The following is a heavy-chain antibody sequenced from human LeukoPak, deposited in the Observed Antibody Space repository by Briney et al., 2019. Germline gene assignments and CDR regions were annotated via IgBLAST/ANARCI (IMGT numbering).Heavy chain of an antibody. CDR1: GFTFSSYS. CDR3: ARSGKWPAYYYGSGSPYHFDY. V-gene: IGHV3-21*01. J-gene: IGHJ4*02. Sequence: GGSLRLSCAASGFTFSSYSMNWVRQAPGKGLEWVSSISSSSSYIYYADSVKVRFTISRDNAKNSLYLQMNSLRAEDTAVYYCARSGKWPAYYYGSGSPYHFDYWGQGTLVTVSS. CDR2: ISSSSSYI. D-gene: IGHD3-10*01.